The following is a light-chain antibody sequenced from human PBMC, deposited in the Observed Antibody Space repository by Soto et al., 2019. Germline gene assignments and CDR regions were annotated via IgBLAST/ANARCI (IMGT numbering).Light chain of an antibody. CDR2: DAS. Sequence: DIQMTQSPSTLSASVGDRVTITCRASQSINSWLAWYQQKPGKAPQILIYDASTLKSGVPSRFSASGSGTEFTLIISSLQPDDFATYYCQQSKSYFWTCGQGTKVDIK. CDR3: QQSKSYFWT. CDR1: QSINSW. V-gene: IGKV1-5*01. J-gene: IGKJ1*01.